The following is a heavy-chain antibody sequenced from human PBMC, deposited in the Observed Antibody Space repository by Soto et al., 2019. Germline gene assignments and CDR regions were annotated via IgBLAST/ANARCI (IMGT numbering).Heavy chain of an antibody. CDR3: VRATAARQRDYSYHYYLHI. Sequence: QVQLVQSGAEVKKPGASVKVSCKASGYTFINYYIHWVRQAPGQGLEWMGVINPNGGSTVYAQKFQGRVTLTRDTSTSTFYVELSSLRSDDTAVYFCVRATAARQRDYSYHYYLHIWGKGTTVTVSS. D-gene: IGHD6-6*01. CDR2: INPNGGST. CDR1: GYTFINYY. J-gene: IGHJ6*03. V-gene: IGHV1-46*03.